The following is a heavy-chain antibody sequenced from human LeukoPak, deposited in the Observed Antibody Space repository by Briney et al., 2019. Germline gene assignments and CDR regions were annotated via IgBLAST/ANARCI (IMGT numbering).Heavy chain of an antibody. CDR2: IYPGDSDT. J-gene: IGHJ4*02. CDR3: ARRPSFKPYSGYDYRGFDY. V-gene: IGHV5-51*01. CDR1: GYSFTSYW. Sequence: GESLKISCKGSGYSFTSYWIGWVRQMPGKGLEWMGIIYPGDSDTRYSPSFQGQVTISADKSISTAYLQWSSLKASDTAMYYCARRPSFKPYSGYDYRGFDYWGQGTLVTVSS. D-gene: IGHD5-12*01.